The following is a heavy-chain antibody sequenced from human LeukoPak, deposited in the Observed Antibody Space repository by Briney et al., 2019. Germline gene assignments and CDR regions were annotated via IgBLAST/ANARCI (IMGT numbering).Heavy chain of an antibody. CDR3: ARGVSSGWALYYFDY. CDR1: GGSFSGYY. J-gene: IGHJ4*02. Sequence: KTSETLSLTCAVYGGSFSGYYWSWIRQPPGKGREWIGEINHSGSTNYNPSLKSRVTISVDTSKNQFSLKLSSVTAADTAVYYCARGVSSGWALYYFDYWGQGTLVTVSS. D-gene: IGHD6-19*01. V-gene: IGHV4-34*01. CDR2: INHSGST.